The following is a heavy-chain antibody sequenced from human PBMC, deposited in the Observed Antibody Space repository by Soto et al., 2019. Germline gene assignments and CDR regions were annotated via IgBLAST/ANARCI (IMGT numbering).Heavy chain of an antibody. V-gene: IGHV3-30*18. CDR3: AKAYGTYYYYSSGYSFDY. Sequence: QVQLVESGGGVVQPGRSLRLSCAASGFTFSSYGMHWVRQAPGKGLEWVAVISYDGSNKYYADSVKGRFTISRDNSKNTLYLQMNSLRAEDTAVYYCAKAYGTYYYYSSGYSFDYWGQGTLVTVSS. J-gene: IGHJ4*02. CDR2: ISYDGSNK. D-gene: IGHD3-22*01. CDR1: GFTFSSYG.